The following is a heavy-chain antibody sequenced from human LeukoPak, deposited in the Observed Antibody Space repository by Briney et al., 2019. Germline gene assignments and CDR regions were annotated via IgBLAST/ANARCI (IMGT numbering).Heavy chain of an antibody. CDR2: ISYDGSNE. CDR3: AKVALFSGYYPPFDY. J-gene: IGHJ4*02. Sequence: GGSLRLSCTASGFTFSNYGMHWVRQAPGKGLEWVAVISYDGSNEYYADSVKGRFTISRDNSKNTLFLQMNSRRPEDTAVYHCAKVALFSGYYPPFDYWGQGTLVTVSS. D-gene: IGHD3-22*01. V-gene: IGHV3-30*18. CDR1: GFTFSNYG.